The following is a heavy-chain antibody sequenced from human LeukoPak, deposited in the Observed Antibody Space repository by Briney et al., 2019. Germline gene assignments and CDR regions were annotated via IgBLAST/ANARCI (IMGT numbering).Heavy chain of an antibody. CDR1: GYTFTSYY. CDR3: ARVGAAMVHFDY. D-gene: IGHD5-18*01. Sequence: ASVKVSCKASGYTFTSYYMHWVRQAPGQGLEWMGIINSSGGSTSYAQKFQGRVTMTRDTSTSTVYMELSSLRSEDTAVYYCARVGAAMVHFDYWGQGTLVTVSS. J-gene: IGHJ4*02. V-gene: IGHV1-46*01. CDR2: INSSGGST.